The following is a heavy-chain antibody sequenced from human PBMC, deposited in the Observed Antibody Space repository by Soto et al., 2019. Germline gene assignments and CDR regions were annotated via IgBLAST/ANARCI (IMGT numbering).Heavy chain of an antibody. D-gene: IGHD3-22*01. CDR2: ISYDGSNK. Sequence: QVQLVESGGGVVQPGRSLRLSCAASGFTFSSYAMHWVRQAPGKGLEWVAVISYDGSNKYYADSVKGRFTISRDNSKNTLYLQMNSLKAEDTAVYYCARTQADYYDGSFDYWGQGTLVTVSS. CDR3: ARTQADYYDGSFDY. V-gene: IGHV3-30-3*01. CDR1: GFTFSSYA. J-gene: IGHJ4*02.